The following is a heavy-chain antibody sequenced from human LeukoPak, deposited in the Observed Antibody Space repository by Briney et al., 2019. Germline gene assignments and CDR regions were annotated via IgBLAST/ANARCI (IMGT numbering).Heavy chain of an antibody. J-gene: IGHJ4*02. CDR2: IYYSGST. Sequence: SQTLSLTCTVSGGSISSGDYYWSWIRQPPGKGLEWIGYIYYSGSTYYNPSLKSRVTISVDTSKNQFSLKLSSVTAADTAVYYCARVDGDFWSGLVAYYFDYWGQGTLVTVSS. V-gene: IGHV4-30-4*08. CDR3: ARVDGDFWSGLVAYYFDY. D-gene: IGHD3-3*01. CDR1: GGSISSGDYY.